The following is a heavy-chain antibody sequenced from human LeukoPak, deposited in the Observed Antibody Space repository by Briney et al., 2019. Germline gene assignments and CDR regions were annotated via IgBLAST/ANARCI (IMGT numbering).Heavy chain of an antibody. CDR3: ARDTIIALPGIAAAGNDY. CDR2: IKQDGSEK. CDR1: GFTFSDYY. J-gene: IGHJ4*02. Sequence: QSGGSLRLSCAASGFTFSDYYMSWIRQAPGKGLEWVANIKQDGSEKYYVDSVKGRFTISRDNAKNSLYLQMNSLRAEDTAVYYCARDTIIALPGIAAAGNDYWGQGTLVTVSS. V-gene: IGHV3-7*01. D-gene: IGHD6-13*01.